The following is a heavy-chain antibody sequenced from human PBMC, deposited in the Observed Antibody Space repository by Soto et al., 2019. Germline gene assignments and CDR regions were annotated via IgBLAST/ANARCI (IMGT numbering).Heavy chain of an antibody. J-gene: IGHJ3*01. V-gene: IGHV1-2*04. CDR1: GSTFTGYY. D-gene: IGHD3-22*01. CDR3: AREYYDSSGYYHSNDAFDL. Sequence: ASVKVSCKASGSTFTGYYMHWVRQAPGPGLEWMGWINPNSGGTNYAQKFQGWVTMTRDTSISTAYMELSRLRSDDTAVYYCAREYYDSSGYYHSNDAFDLWGQGTMVTVSS. CDR2: INPNSGGT.